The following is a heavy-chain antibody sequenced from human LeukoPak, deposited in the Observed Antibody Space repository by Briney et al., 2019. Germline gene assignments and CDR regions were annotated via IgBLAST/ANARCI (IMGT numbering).Heavy chain of an antibody. CDR1: GGSFSVYY. V-gene: IGHV4-34*01. Sequence: SETLSLTCAVYGGSFSVYYWTWIRQPPGKGLEGIGEINHRGSTNHNPSLKSRVTISVDTSKNQFSLKLSSVTAADTAVYYCARFGYGSGSYYNWFDPWGQGTLVTVSS. CDR3: ARFGYGSGSYYNWFDP. CDR2: INHRGST. D-gene: IGHD3-10*01. J-gene: IGHJ5*02.